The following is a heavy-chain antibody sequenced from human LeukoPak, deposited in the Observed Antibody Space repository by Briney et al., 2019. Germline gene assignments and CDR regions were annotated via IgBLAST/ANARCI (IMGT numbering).Heavy chain of an antibody. J-gene: IGHJ4*02. V-gene: IGHV4-34*01. D-gene: IGHD6-13*01. CDR2: INHSGST. CDR1: GGSFSGYY. CDR3: ARRTSRFVAAAGGYYFDY. Sequence: SETLSLTCAVYGGSFSGYYWSWIRQPPGKGLEWIGEINHSGSTNYNPSLKSRVTISVDTSKNQFSLKLSSVTAADTAVYYCARRTSRFVAAAGGYYFDYWGQGTLVTVSS.